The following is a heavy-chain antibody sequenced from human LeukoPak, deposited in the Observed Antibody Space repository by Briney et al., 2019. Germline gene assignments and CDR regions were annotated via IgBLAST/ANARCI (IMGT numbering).Heavy chain of an antibody. CDR1: GFIFHEYS. D-gene: IGHD4-23*01. CDR2: ISWDGDRT. Sequence: GGSLRLSCAASGFIFHEYSMHWVHQVPGKGLEWVSLISWDGDRTFYADFVQGRFTISRDNSKNTVDLQMDSLTTEDAALYFCARPYGGNSYFFDYWGLGTLVTVSS. V-gene: IGHV3-43*01. CDR3: ARPYGGNSYFFDY. J-gene: IGHJ4*02.